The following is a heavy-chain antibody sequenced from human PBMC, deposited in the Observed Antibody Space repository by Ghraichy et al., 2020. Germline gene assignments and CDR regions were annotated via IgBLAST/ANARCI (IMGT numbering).Heavy chain of an antibody. CDR1: GGSFSGYY. V-gene: IGHV4-34*01. J-gene: IGHJ3*02. D-gene: IGHD3-3*01. CDR2: INHSGST. Sequence: SETLSLTCAVYGGSFSGYYWSWIRQPPGKGLEWIGEINHSGSTNYNPSLKSRVTISVDTSKNQFSLKLSSVTAADTTVYYCARESRLSITIFGVVIQKPHDAFDIWGQWTMVTVSS. CDR3: ARESRLSITIFGVVIQKPHDAFDI.